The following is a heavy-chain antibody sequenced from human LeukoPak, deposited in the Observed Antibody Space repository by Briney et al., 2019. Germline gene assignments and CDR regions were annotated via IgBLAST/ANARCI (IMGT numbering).Heavy chain of an antibody. V-gene: IGHV3-74*01. D-gene: IGHD4-17*01. Sequence: PGGSLRLSCAASGFTFSSYWMRWVRQAPGKRLVWVSCINSDGSSTTYADSVKGRFTISRENAKNTTYLQMNSLRADDSAVYYCARIYGCYDDYYFDYWGQGTLVTVSS. CDR1: GFTFSSYW. CDR2: INSDGSST. J-gene: IGHJ4*02. CDR3: ARIYGCYDDYYFDY.